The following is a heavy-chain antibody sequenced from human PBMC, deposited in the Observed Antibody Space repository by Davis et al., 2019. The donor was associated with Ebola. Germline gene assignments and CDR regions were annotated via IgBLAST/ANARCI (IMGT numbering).Heavy chain of an antibody. CDR3: ARDPDY. Sequence: MPGGSLRLSCAVYGGSFSGYYWSWIRQPPGKGLEWTGEINHSGSTNYNPSLKSRVTISVDTSKNQFSLKLSSVTAADTAVYYCARDPDYWGQGTLVTVSS. V-gene: IGHV4-34*01. CDR1: GGSFSGYY. CDR2: INHSGST. J-gene: IGHJ4*02.